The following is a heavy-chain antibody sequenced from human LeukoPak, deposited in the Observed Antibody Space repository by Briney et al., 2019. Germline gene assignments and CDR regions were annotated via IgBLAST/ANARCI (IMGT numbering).Heavy chain of an antibody. CDR2: MNPNSGNT. D-gene: IGHD3-16*02. J-gene: IGHJ4*02. Sequence: ASVKVSCKASGYTFTSYDINWLRQASGQGLEWMGWMNPNSGNTGYAQKFQGRVTMTRDTSTSTVYMELSSLRSEDTAVYYCARERLGELSLDYWGQGTLVTVSS. V-gene: IGHV1-8*01. CDR1: GYTFTSYD. CDR3: ARERLGELSLDY.